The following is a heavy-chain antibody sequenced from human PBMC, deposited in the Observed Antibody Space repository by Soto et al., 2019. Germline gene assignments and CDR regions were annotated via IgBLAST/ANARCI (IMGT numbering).Heavy chain of an antibody. CDR1: GYSISSGYY. D-gene: IGHD2-2*02. V-gene: IGHV4-38-2*01. J-gene: IGHJ5*02. CDR3: ARAVGYCSSTSCYTGWFDP. Sequence: PSETLSLTXAVSGYSISSGYYWGWIRQPPGKGLEWIGSIYHSGSTYYNPSLKSRVTISVDTSKNQFSLKLSSVTAADTAVYYCARAVGYCSSTSCYTGWFDPWGQGTLVTVS. CDR2: IYHSGST.